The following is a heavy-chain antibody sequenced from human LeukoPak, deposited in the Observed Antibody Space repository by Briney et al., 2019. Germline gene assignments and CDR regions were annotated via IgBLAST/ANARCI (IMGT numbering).Heavy chain of an antibody. Sequence: KASETLSLTCAVYGGSFSGYYWSWIRQPPGKGLEWIGEINHSGSTNYNPSLKSRVTISVDTSKNQFSLKLSSVTAADTAVYYCARAGFGSSWCFDYWGQGTLVTVSS. D-gene: IGHD6-13*01. CDR1: GGSFSGYY. CDR3: ARAGFGSSWCFDY. V-gene: IGHV4-34*01. J-gene: IGHJ4*02. CDR2: INHSGST.